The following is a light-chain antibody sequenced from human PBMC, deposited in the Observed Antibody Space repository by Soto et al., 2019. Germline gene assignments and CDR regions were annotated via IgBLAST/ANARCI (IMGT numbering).Light chain of an antibody. CDR1: QSLGSD. Sequence: EIVMTQSPGTLSLSPGDTATLSCRASQSLGSDLAWYHQKPGQAPRLLIFGASARPTGIPARISGSGSGTEFTHTISSLRSEASAGYFCQQYYKWPRTFGPGTKVEI. J-gene: IGKJ1*01. CDR2: GAS. V-gene: IGKV3-15*01. CDR3: QQYYKWPRT.